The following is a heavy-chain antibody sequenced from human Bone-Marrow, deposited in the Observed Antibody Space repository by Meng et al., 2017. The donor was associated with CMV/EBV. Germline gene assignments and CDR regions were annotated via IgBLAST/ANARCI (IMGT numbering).Heavy chain of an antibody. CDR2: ISSSGSTI. J-gene: IGHJ6*02. D-gene: IGHD3-3*01. V-gene: IGHV3-11*04. Sequence: GGSLRLSCAAPGFTFSDYYMSWIRQAPGKGLEWVSYISSSGSTIYYADSVKGRFTISRDNAKNSLYLQMNSLRAEDTAVYYCARAYDFWSTDYYYGMDVWGQGHTVNV. CDR3: ARAYDFWSTDYYYGMDV. CDR1: GFTFSDYY.